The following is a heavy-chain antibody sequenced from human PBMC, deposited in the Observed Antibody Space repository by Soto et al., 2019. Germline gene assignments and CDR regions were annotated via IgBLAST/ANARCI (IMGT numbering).Heavy chain of an antibody. V-gene: IGHV3-30*18. D-gene: IGHD1-26*01. Sequence: QVQLVESGGGVVQPGRSLRLSCAASGFTFTSYGMHWVRQAPGKGLEWVAVISYDGRNKYNADSVKGRFTISRDNSKNTVYLQMNSLRGEDTAVYYCAKDQDKGGAVYYFDYWGQGTLVTVSS. CDR2: ISYDGRNK. CDR3: AKDQDKGGAVYYFDY. J-gene: IGHJ4*02. CDR1: GFTFTSYG.